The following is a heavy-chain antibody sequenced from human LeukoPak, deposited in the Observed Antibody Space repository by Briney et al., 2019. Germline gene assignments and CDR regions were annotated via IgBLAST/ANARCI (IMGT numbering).Heavy chain of an antibody. J-gene: IGHJ4*02. CDR3: ARGCFGELLFDH. D-gene: IGHD3-10*01. V-gene: IGHV3-20*04. Sequence: GGSLRLSCAASGFTFDDHGMSSVRQPPGKGLEWDSCIRSCGSHIYTADPVNGRFAISRDNAKNSLYLQINSLKAEDTALYYCARGCFGELLFDHWGQGTLVTVPS. CDR2: IRSCGSHI. CDR1: GFTFDDHG.